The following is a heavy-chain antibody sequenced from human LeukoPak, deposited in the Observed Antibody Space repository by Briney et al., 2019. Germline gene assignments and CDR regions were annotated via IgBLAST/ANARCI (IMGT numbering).Heavy chain of an antibody. CDR1: GFSFSSYW. V-gene: IGHV3-7*01. CDR3: ARESHSAFDI. D-gene: IGHD2-15*01. CDR2: MDQVGSEK. J-gene: IGHJ3*02. Sequence: GGSLRLSCAASGFSFSSYWMSWVRQAPGKGLEWVASMDQVGSEKYYADSVKGRFTISRDNAKNSLYLQMNSLRAEDTAVYYCARESHSAFDIWGQGTMVTVSS.